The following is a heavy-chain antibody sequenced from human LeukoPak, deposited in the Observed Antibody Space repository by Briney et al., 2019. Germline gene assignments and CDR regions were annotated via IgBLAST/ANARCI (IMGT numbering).Heavy chain of an antibody. CDR3: ARKDIVVVPAAQKGDWFDP. CDR2: IYYSGST. D-gene: IGHD2-2*01. Sequence: NPSQTLSLTCTVSGCSISSGGYYWSWLRQHPGKGLEWIGYIYYSGSTYYHPSLKSRVTISVDTSKNQFSLKLSSVTAADTAVYYCARKDIVVVPAAQKGDWFDPWGQGTLVTVSS. CDR1: GCSISSGGYY. V-gene: IGHV4-31*03. J-gene: IGHJ5*02.